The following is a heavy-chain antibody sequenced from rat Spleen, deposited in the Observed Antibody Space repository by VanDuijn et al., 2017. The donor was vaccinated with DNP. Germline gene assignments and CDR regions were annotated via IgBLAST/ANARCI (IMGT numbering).Heavy chain of an antibody. CDR3: TRKFTTDYYCYFDF. V-gene: IGHV5-25*01. Sequence: EVQLVESGGGLVQPGRSLRLSCTVSGLTFSNHFMAWVRRSPTKGLEWVASIGPSGVATYFPDSVRGRFTISRDNAKSTLYLQMDSLRSEDTAPYFWTRKFTTDYYCYFDFWGPGTMVTVAS. CDR2: IGPSGVAT. D-gene: IGHD1-6*01. CDR1: GLTFSNHF. J-gene: IGHJ1*01.